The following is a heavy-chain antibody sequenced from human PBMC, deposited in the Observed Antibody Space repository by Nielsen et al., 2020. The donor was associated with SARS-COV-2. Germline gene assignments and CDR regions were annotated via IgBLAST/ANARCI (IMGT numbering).Heavy chain of an antibody. Sequence: GESLKISCAASGFTFSDHYMTWIRQTPGKGLEWVSYITNTDAKYYADSVKGRFTISRDNAQSSLYLHMNTRRAEDTAVYYCASSGWLDHWGQGTLVTVSS. V-gene: IGHV3-11*04. D-gene: IGHD6-19*01. J-gene: IGHJ4*02. CDR2: ITNTDAK. CDR3: ASSGWLDH. CDR1: GFTFSDHY.